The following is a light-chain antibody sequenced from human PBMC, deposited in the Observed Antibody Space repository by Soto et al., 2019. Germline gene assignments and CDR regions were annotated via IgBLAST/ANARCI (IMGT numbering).Light chain of an antibody. V-gene: IGLV3-21*02. J-gene: IGLJ1*01. CDR3: QVWDRSSDHFV. CDR1: NIGSKS. CDR2: NDR. Sequence: SYELTQPPSVSVAPGQTARVTCGGNNIGSKSVHWYQQKPGQAPVLVVCNDRDRPSGIPERLSGSNSGNTATLTITRVEAGDEADYYCQVWDRSSDHFVFATGTKVTVL.